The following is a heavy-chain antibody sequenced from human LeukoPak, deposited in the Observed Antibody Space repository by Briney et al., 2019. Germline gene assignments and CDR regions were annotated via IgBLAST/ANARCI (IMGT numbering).Heavy chain of an antibody. J-gene: IGHJ4*02. CDR1: GYTFARYG. CDR3: ARSESYALDY. Sequence: ASVKVSCKASGYTFARYGISWVRQAPRQGLEWMGRISAYSGDTNYAQNLQGRVTMTTDTSTSTVYMELRSLRSDDTAVYYCARSESYALDYWGQGTLVTVS. D-gene: IGHD2-2*01. V-gene: IGHV1-18*01. CDR2: ISAYSGDT.